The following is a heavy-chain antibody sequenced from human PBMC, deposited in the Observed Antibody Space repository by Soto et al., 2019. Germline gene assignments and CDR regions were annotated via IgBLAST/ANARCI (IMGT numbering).Heavy chain of an antibody. CDR3: ARDGGWLQPRYCVHY. J-gene: IGHJ4*02. CDR2: IIPIFGTA. CDR1: GGTFSNHA. Sequence: QVQLVQSGAEVKKPGSSVRVSCKSSGGTFSNHAITWVRQAPGQGLEWMGGIIPIFGTANYAQKFQGRVTITADKSTSTAYMELSSLKSEDTAVHYCARDGGWLQPRYCVHYWRQGPLVTVSS. D-gene: IGHD3-16*01. V-gene: IGHV1-69*06.